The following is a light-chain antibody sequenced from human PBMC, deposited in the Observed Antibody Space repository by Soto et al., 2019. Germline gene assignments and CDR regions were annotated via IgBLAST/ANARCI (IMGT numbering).Light chain of an antibody. Sequence: DIQMTQFPSSLSASVGDRVTITCRASQGIRIDLDWYQQKPGKAPKRLISAASSLQSGVPSRFSGSGSGTEFTLTINSLQPEDFATYYCQQYDNLPPITFGPGTKVDIK. CDR1: QGIRID. CDR3: QQYDNLPPIT. CDR2: AAS. J-gene: IGKJ3*01. V-gene: IGKV1-17*01.